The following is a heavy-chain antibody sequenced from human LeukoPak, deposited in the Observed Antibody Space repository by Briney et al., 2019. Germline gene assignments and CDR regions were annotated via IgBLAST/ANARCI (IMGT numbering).Heavy chain of an antibody. V-gene: IGHV3-30*02. CDR2: IRYDGSHK. CDR3: AKISGYYPFDY. D-gene: IGHD3-22*01. J-gene: IGHJ4*02. Sequence: GGSLRLSCAASGFTFSRHPMHWVRQAPGKGLEWVAFIRYDGSHKYYTDSVRGRFTISRDNSKNTLYLQMNNLRAEDTALYYCAKISGYYPFDYWGQGTLVTVSS. CDR1: GFTFSRHP.